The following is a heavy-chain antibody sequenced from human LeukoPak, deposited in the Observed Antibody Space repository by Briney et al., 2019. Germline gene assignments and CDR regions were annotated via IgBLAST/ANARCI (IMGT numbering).Heavy chain of an antibody. J-gene: IGHJ4*02. V-gene: IGHV1-2*02. CDR3: ARAALCGSGCYYFFDY. Sequence: ASVKVSCKASGYTFNAYYIHWVRQAPGQGLEWMGWINLNSGGTRYAQNFQGRVTMTKDTSISTAYMELSGLRSDDTAVYHCARAALCGSGCYYFFDYWGQGTQVTVSP. CDR1: GYTFNAYY. CDR2: INLNSGGT. D-gene: IGHD2-15*01.